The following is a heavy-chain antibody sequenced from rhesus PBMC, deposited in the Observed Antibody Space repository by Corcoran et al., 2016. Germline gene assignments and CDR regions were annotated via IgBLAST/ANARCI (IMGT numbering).Heavy chain of an antibody. CDR3: ARGYCSSTYCSLSAFDF. J-gene: IGHJ3*01. CDR2: NNPYNGNT. V-gene: IGHV1S2*01. D-gene: IGHD2-15*01. CDR1: GYTFTDYY. Sequence: QVQLVQSGAEVTKPGSSVKVSCTTSGYTFTDYYMHWVRQAPRKGLEWMGGNNPYNGNTKNSQKFQGRVTRTRDTSTSTAYMELSSLRSEDTAVYYCARGYCSSTYCSLSAFDFWGQGLRVTVSS.